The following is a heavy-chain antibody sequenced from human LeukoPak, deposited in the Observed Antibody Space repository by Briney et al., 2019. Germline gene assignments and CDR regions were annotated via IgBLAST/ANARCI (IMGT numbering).Heavy chain of an antibody. CDR3: ARARRLDYSTPLTG. J-gene: IGHJ4*02. Sequence: ASVKVSCKASGYTFTGYYMHWVRQAPGKGLEWLGWINPNSGGTNYAQKFQGWVTMTRDTSISTAYMELSRLRSDDTAVYYCARARRLDYSTPLTGWGQGTLVTVSS. D-gene: IGHD2-15*01. CDR1: GYTFTGYY. CDR2: INPNSGGT. V-gene: IGHV1-2*04.